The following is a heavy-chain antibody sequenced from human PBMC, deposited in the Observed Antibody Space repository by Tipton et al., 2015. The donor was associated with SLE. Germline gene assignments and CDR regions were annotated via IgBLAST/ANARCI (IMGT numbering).Heavy chain of an antibody. D-gene: IGHD6-13*01. V-gene: IGHV4-34*01. J-gene: IGHJ4*02. CDR2: INHSGST. CDR1: GGSFSGYY. CDR3: ASGGTVAAVY. Sequence: TLSLTCAVYGGSFSGYYWSWIRQPPGKGLEWIGEINHSGSTNYNPSLKSRVTISVDTSKNQFSLKLSSVTAADTAVYYCASGGTVAAVYWGQGTLVTVSS.